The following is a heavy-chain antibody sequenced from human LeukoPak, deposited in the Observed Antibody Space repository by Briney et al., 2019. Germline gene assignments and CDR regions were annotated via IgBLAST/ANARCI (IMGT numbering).Heavy chain of an antibody. CDR3: ARARKYNGNPNWIDL. V-gene: IGHV4-38-2*02. CDR1: GYSISSGYY. Sequence: SETLSLTCTVSGYSISSGYYWGWIRQPPGKGLEWIGSIYHSGRTFYNPSLKSRVTISVDTSKNQFSLKLTSVTAADTAVYYCARARKYNGNPNWIDLWGQGVLVTVSS. D-gene: IGHD4-23*01. J-gene: IGHJ5*02. CDR2: IYHSGRT.